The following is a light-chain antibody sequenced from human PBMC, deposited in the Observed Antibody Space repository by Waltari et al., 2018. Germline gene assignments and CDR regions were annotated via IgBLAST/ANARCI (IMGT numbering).Light chain of an antibody. Sequence: QSALTQPASVSGSPGQSITISCTGTSSDVGNYNLVSWYQQYPGKAPKLMVHEVTKRTSGVSDRFSGSKSGNTASLTISGLQAEDEADYYCCSYAGLGIYVFGTGTKVTVL. J-gene: IGLJ1*01. V-gene: IGLV2-23*02. CDR1: SSDVGNYNL. CDR2: EVT. CDR3: CSYAGLGIYV.